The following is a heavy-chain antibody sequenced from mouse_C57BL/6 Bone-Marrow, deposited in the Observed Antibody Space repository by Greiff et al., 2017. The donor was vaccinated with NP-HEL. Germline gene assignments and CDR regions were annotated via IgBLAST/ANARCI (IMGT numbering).Heavy chain of an antibody. CDR1: GYTFTNYW. Sequence: VQLQQSGAELVRPGTSVKMSCKASGYTFTNYWIGWAKQRPGHGLEWIGDIYPGGGYTNYNEKFKGKATLTADKSSSTAYMQFSSLTSEASAIYYCARRDYGYGAGAMDYWGQGTSVTVSS. J-gene: IGHJ4*01. CDR2: IYPGGGYT. V-gene: IGHV1-63*01. D-gene: IGHD2-2*01. CDR3: ARRDYGYGAGAMDY.